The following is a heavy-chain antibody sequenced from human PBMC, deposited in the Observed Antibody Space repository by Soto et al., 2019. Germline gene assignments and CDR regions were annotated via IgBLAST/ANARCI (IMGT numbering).Heavy chain of an antibody. CDR1: GGSINTFY. Sequence: SATLSLTCTVSGGSINTFYWSWVRQPAGKGLEWIGRIFSSGSTSFNPSLESRVAMSVDTSKNHFSLNLSSVTAADMAVYYCAREGSYSAYNFAHGIQLWSFDFWGQGALVTV. CDR2: IFSSGST. J-gene: IGHJ4*02. CDR3: AREGSYSAYNFAHGIQLWSFDF. V-gene: IGHV4-4*07. D-gene: IGHD5-12*01.